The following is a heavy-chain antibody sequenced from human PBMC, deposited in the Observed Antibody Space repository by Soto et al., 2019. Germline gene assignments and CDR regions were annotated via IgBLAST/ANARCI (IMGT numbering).Heavy chain of an antibody. CDR3: ARHIHHPGSSLLDY. Sequence: SETLSLTCAVSGGSITSANWWTWVRQPPGGGLEWIGEISHSGITNYKASLKSRVTMSVDKTKNDVSLKLTSVTAADTAVYYCARHIHHPGSSLLDYWGQGXLVTVSS. D-gene: IGHD5-18*01. CDR1: GGSITSANW. CDR2: ISHSGIT. J-gene: IGHJ4*02. V-gene: IGHV4-4*02.